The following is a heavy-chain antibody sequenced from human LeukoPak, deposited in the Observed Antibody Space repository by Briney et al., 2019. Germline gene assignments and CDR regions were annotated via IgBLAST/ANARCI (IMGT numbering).Heavy chain of an antibody. V-gene: IGHV4-59*08. D-gene: IGHD3-22*01. CDR1: GGSVSSYY. Sequence: SETLSLTCTVSGGSVSSYYWSWIRQSPEKGLEWIGFLHYSGTANYNPSLKSRVTISVDTSKNQFSLKLSSVTAADTAVYYCATHGLRVGGPYYFDYWGQGALVTVSS. J-gene: IGHJ4*02. CDR3: ATHGLRVGGPYYFDY. CDR2: LHYSGTA.